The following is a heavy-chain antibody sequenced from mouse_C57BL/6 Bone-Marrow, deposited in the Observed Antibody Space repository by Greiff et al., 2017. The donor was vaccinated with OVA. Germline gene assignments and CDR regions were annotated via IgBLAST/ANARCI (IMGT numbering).Heavy chain of an antibody. J-gene: IGHJ4*01. V-gene: IGHV5-4*01. CDR2: ISDGGSYT. CDR3: AREPEGYAMDY. CDR1: GFTFSSYA. Sequence: EVKLQESGGGLVKPGGSLKLSCAASGFTFSSYAMSWVRQTPEKRLEWVATISDGGSYTYYPDNVKGRFTISRDNAKNNLYLQMSHLKSEDTAMYYCAREPEGYAMDYWGQGTSVTVSS.